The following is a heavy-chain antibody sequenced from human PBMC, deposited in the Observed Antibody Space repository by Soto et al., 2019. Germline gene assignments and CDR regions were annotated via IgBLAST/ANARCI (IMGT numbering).Heavy chain of an antibody. CDR3: ARLGGSWYSLFDY. D-gene: IGHD6-13*01. J-gene: IGHJ4*02. V-gene: IGHV3-11*01. CDR2: ISGSGSTI. CDR1: GFTFSDYF. Sequence: QVQLVESGGGLVKPGGSLRLSCAASGFTFSDYFMTWIRQAPGKGLEWVSYISGSGSTIYHAASVKGRFTISRDNAKNSLYLQMNSLRAEDTAVYYCARLGGSWYSLFDYWGQGTLVTVSS.